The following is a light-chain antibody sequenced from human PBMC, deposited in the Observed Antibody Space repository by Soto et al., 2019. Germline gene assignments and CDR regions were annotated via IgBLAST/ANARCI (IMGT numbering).Light chain of an antibody. CDR3: QQSYSTPPFT. Sequence: DIQMTQSPSPLSASVGDRVDITCRTSQSVSSYLNWYQAKPGKAPKLLIYEASSLESGVPSRFSGSGSGTDFTITISSLQPEDSATYYCQQSYSTPPFTFGPGTRVDI. CDR2: EAS. J-gene: IGKJ3*01. CDR1: QSVSSY. V-gene: IGKV1-39*01.